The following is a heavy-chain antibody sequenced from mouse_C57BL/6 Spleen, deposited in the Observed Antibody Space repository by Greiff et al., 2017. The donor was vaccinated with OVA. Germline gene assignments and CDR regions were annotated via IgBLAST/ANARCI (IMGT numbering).Heavy chain of an antibody. J-gene: IGHJ3*01. V-gene: IGHV5-4*01. CDR1: GFTFSSYA. CDR2: ISDGGSYT. D-gene: IGHD2-4*01. CDR3: ARDADYDWFAY. Sequence: EVQVVESGGGLVKPGGSLKLSCAASGFTFSSYAMSWVRQTPEKRLEWVATISDGGSYTYYPDNVKGRFTISRDNAKNNLYLQMSHLKSEDTAMYYCARDADYDWFAYWGQGTLVTVSA.